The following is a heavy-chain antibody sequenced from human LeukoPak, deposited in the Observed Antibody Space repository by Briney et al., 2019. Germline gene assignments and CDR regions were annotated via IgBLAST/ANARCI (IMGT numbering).Heavy chain of an antibody. J-gene: IGHJ6*03. CDR3: ARETGEYSSSRYYYYYMDV. Sequence: SETLSLTCTVSGGSISSYYWSWIRQPPGKGLEWIGYIYYSGSTNYNPSLKSRVTISVDTSKNQFSLKLSSVTAADTAVYYCARETGEYSSSRYYYYYMDVWGKGTTVTVS. D-gene: IGHD6-6*01. V-gene: IGHV4-59*01. CDR1: GGSISSYY. CDR2: IYYSGST.